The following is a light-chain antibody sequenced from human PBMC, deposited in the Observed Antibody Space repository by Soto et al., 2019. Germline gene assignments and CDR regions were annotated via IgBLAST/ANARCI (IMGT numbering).Light chain of an antibody. J-gene: IGKJ4*01. Sequence: DIQLTQSPSFLSASVGDRVTVTCRASQGISFYLAWYQQKPGKAPQLLIYHASTLQSGVPSRFSGSGSGTEFTLTIGSLQPEDFATYYCQQLNTYPLTFSGGTKVEIK. V-gene: IGKV1-9*01. CDR1: QGISFY. CDR3: QQLNTYPLT. CDR2: HAS.